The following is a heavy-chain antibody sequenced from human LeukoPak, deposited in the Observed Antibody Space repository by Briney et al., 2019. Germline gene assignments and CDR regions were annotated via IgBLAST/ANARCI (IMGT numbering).Heavy chain of an antibody. CDR1: GGSISSYY. Sequence: SETLSLTCTVSGGSISSYYWSWIRQPAGKGLEWIGRIYTSGSTNYNPSLKSRVTMSVDTSKNQFSLKLSSVTAADTAVYYCARDLGRYYDSSGYYYVMVHAFDIWGQGTMVTVSS. CDR2: IYTSGST. CDR3: ARDLGRYYDSSGYYYVMVHAFDI. V-gene: IGHV4-4*07. J-gene: IGHJ3*02. D-gene: IGHD3-22*01.